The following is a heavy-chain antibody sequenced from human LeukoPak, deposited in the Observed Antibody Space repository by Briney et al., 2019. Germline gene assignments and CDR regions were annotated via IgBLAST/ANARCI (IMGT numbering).Heavy chain of an antibody. CDR1: GFTYSGSW. D-gene: IGHD5-18*01. J-gene: IGHJ4*02. CDR2: IKDDGSDK. Sequence: GGSLRLSCVASGFTYSGSWMTWARQAPGKGLEWVATIKDDGSDKYYVDSVKGRFSISRDNAKSSLYLQMNSLRLEDTAMYYCADLGYSDWGQGTLVTVSS. CDR3: ADLGYSD. V-gene: IGHV3-7*01.